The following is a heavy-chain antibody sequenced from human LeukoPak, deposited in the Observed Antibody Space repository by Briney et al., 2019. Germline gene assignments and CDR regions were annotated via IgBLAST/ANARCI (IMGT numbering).Heavy chain of an antibody. Sequence: PGRSLRLSCAASGFTFSSYAMNWVRQAPGKGLEWVSSISSSSSYIYYADSVKGRFTISRDNAKNSLYLQMNSLRAEDTAVYYCARDPGYCSSTSCYFLNYYYYGMDVWGQGTTVTVSS. CDR2: ISSSSSYI. CDR1: GFTFSSYA. V-gene: IGHV3-21*01. D-gene: IGHD2-2*01. J-gene: IGHJ6*02. CDR3: ARDPGYCSSTSCYFLNYYYYGMDV.